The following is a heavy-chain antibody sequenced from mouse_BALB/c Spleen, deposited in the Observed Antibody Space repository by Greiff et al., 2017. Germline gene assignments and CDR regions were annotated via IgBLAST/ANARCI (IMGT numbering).Heavy chain of an antibody. J-gene: IGHJ4*01. CDR1: GFTFSSYA. CDR3: ARGGVRDYAMDY. V-gene: IGHV5-6-5*01. CDR2: ISSGGST. D-gene: IGHD2-1*01. Sequence: EVNVVESGGGLVKPGGSLKLSCAASGFTFSSYAMSWVRQTPEKRLEWVASISSGGSTYYPDSVKGRFTISRDNARNILYLQMSSLRSEDTAMYYCARGGVRDYAMDYWGQGTSVTVSS.